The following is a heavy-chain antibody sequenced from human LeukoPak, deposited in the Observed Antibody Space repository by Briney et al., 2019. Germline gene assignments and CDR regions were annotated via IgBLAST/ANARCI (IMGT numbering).Heavy chain of an antibody. Sequence: SQTLSLTCAISGDSVSSNSVVWNWIRQSPSRGLEWLGRTYYKSKWYNDYAVSVKSRIIINSDTSKNQVSLHLNSVTPEGTAVYYCSRGGASGSNDYWGQGTLVTVSS. CDR1: GDSVSSNSVV. CDR2: TYYKSKWYN. V-gene: IGHV6-1*01. D-gene: IGHD1-26*01. J-gene: IGHJ4*02. CDR3: SRGGASGSNDY.